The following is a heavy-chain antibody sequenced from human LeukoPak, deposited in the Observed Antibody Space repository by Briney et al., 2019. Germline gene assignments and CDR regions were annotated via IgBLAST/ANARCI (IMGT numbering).Heavy chain of an antibody. V-gene: IGHV1-24*01. D-gene: IGHD3-3*01. Sequence: ASVKVSCKVSGYTLSELSMHWVRQSPGEGLEWMGGSDVAETDTIYAQKFQGRVTMTEDTSTDTAYMELNSLSSEDTAVYYCSSSGVEEWQGLHFWGQGTLVTVSS. J-gene: IGHJ4*02. CDR2: SDVAETDT. CDR1: GYTLSELS. CDR3: SSSGVEEWQGLHF.